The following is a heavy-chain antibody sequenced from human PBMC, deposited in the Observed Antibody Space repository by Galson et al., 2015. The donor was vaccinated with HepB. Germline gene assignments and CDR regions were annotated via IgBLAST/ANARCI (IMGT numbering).Heavy chain of an antibody. D-gene: IGHD2-15*01. J-gene: IGHJ2*01. CDR3: ATKRGYCSGGSCYSSYWYFDL. Sequence: SVKVSCKVSGYTLTELSMHWVRQAPGKGLEWMGGFDPEDGETIYAQKFQGRVTMTEDTSTDTAYMELSSLRSEDTAVYYCATKRGYCSGGSCYSSYWYFDLWGRGTLVTVSS. CDR2: FDPEDGET. CDR1: GYTLTELS. V-gene: IGHV1-24*01.